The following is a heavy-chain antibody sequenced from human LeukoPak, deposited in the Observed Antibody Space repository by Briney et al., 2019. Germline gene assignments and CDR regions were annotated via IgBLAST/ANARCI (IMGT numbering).Heavy chain of an antibody. J-gene: IGHJ4*02. V-gene: IGHV5-51*01. D-gene: IGHD5-18*01. CDR1: GYSFTSYW. Sequence: GESLKISCKGSGYSFTSYWIGWVRQMPGKGLEWMGNIYPGDSDTRYSPSFQGQVTISADKSISTAYLQWSSLKASDTAMYYCARTNQTWIQLWSPDYWGQGTLVTVSS. CDR3: ARTNQTWIQLWSPDY. CDR2: IYPGDSDT.